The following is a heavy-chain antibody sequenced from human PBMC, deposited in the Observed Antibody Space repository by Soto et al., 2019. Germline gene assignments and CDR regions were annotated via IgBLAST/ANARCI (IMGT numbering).Heavy chain of an antibody. CDR3: VSDRGYGHASVPYS. CDR1: GFTFTSYG. V-gene: IGHV3-30*03. J-gene: IGHJ4*02. Sequence: QAHLVESGGGVVQPGRSLRLSCAASGFTFTSYGMHWVRQAPGTRLEWVAVISYDGGLQHYADSVKGRFTISRDNSKNMVVLQMNSLRAEETAVYYCVSDRGYGHASVPYSWGQGTLVSVSS. CDR2: ISYDGGLQ. D-gene: IGHD5-18*01.